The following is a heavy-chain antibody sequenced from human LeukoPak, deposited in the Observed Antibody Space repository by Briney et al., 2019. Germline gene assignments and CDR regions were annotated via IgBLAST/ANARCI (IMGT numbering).Heavy chain of an antibody. J-gene: IGHJ4*02. CDR3: ARESGSYFDY. V-gene: IGHV4-61*05. Sequence: SETLSLTCTVSGGSISSSSYYWGWIRQPPGKGLEWIAYIYYSGSTNYNPSLKSRVTISVDKSKNQFSLKLSSVTAAGTAVYYCARESGSYFDYWGQGTLVTVSS. CDR2: IYYSGST. CDR1: GGSISSSSYY. D-gene: IGHD1-26*01.